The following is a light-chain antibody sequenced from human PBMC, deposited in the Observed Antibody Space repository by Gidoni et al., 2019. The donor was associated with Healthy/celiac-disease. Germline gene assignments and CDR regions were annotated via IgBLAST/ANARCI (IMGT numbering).Light chain of an antibody. CDR1: QSISSW. Sequence: DIQMTQSPSTLSASVGDRVTITCRASQSISSWLAWYQQKPGKAPKLLIYDASSLESGVPSRFSGSGSGTEFTLTISSLQPDDFATYYCQQYNSDSYTFGQGTKPEIK. CDR3: QQYNSDSYT. J-gene: IGKJ2*01. V-gene: IGKV1-5*01. CDR2: DAS.